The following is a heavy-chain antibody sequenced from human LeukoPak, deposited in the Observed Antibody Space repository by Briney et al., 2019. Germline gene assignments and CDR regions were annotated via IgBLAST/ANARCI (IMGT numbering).Heavy chain of an antibody. D-gene: IGHD3-10*01. Sequence: GGSLRLSCAASGFTFSSYVMNWLRQAPGEGLEWVSTISGSDDRTFYADSVKGRFTISRDNSKNTLYLQMNSLRAEDTAVYYCAKRALLGFGELYYFDYWGQGTLVTVSS. CDR2: ISGSDDRT. V-gene: IGHV3-23*01. CDR1: GFTFSSYV. CDR3: AKRALLGFGELYYFDY. J-gene: IGHJ4*02.